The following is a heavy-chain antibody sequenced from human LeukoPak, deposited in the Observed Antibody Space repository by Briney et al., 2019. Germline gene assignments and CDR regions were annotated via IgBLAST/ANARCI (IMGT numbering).Heavy chain of an antibody. Sequence: GGSLRLSCAASGFTFSSYEMNWVRQAPGKGLEWGSYIRSSGSTIYYADSVKGRFTISRDNAKNSLYLQMNSLRAEDTAVYYCARGGRYSSGWYRYYFDYWGQGTLVTVSS. CDR3: ARGGRYSSGWYRYYFDY. V-gene: IGHV3-48*03. CDR2: IRSSGSTI. J-gene: IGHJ4*02. D-gene: IGHD6-19*01. CDR1: GFTFSSYE.